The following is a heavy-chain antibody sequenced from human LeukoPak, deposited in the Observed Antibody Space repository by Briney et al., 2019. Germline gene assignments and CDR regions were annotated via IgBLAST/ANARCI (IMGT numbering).Heavy chain of an antibody. CDR3: ASIVGATYYSDY. Sequence: SETLSLTCTVSGGSISSYYWSWIRQPPGKGLEWIGYIYYSGSTNYNPSLKSRVTISVDTSKNQFSLKLSSVTAADTAVYYCASIVGATYYSDYWGQGTLVTVSS. CDR2: IYYSGST. CDR1: GGSISSYY. V-gene: IGHV4-59*01. D-gene: IGHD1-26*01. J-gene: IGHJ4*02.